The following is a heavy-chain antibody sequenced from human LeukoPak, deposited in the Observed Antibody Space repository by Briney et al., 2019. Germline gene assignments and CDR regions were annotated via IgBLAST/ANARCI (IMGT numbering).Heavy chain of an antibody. D-gene: IGHD1-26*01. J-gene: IGHJ4*02. CDR1: GFTFSSYS. CDR2: ISSSSSYI. Sequence: GGSLRLSCAASGFTFSSYSMNWVRQAPGKGLEWVSSISSSSSYIYYADSVKGRFTISRDNAKNSLYLQMNSLRAEDTAVYYCAREVGATTHPFDYWGQGTLVTVSS. CDR3: AREVGATTHPFDY. V-gene: IGHV3-21*01.